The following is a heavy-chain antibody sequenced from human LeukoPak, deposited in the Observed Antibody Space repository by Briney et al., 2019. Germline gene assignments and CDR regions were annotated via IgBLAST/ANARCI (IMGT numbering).Heavy chain of an antibody. V-gene: IGHV4-59*01. Sequence: PSETLSLTCTVSGCSISSYYWSWVRQPPGKGLEWIGYINYSGRTNYNPSLKSRVTISVDTSKNQFPLKLSSVTAADTAVYYCARGISVAGMSYTVDYWGEGALVTVAS. CDR3: ARGISVAGMSYTVDY. J-gene: IGHJ4*02. CDR1: GCSISSYY. CDR2: INYSGRT. D-gene: IGHD6-19*01.